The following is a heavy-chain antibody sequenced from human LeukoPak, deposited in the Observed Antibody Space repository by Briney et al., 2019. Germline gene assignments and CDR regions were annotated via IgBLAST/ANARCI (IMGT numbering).Heavy chain of an antibody. J-gene: IGHJ4*02. CDR1: GGTFSSYA. V-gene: IGHV1-18*01. D-gene: IGHD2-15*01. CDR2: ISPYNGNT. Sequence: ASVKVACKASGGTFSSYAISWVRQAPGQGLEWMGWISPYNGNTNYAQKLQGRVTMTTDTSTNTAYMDLRSLRSDDTAVYYCARCPTSGGWCDEFDFWGQGTMVTVSS. CDR3: ARCPTSGGWCDEFDF.